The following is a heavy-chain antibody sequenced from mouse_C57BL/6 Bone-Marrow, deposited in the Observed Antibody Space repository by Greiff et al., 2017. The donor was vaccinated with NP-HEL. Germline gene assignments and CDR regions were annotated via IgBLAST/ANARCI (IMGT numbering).Heavy chain of an antibody. CDR1: GFNIKDDY. Sequence: DVKLQESGAELVRPGASVKLSCTASGFNIKDDYMHWVKQRPEQGLEWIGWIDPENGDTEYASKFQGKATITADTSSNTAYLQLSSLTSEDTAVYYCTTLLHYGSSYPGFAYWGQGTLVTVSA. CDR3: TTLLHYGSSYPGFAY. J-gene: IGHJ3*01. CDR2: IDPENGDT. D-gene: IGHD1-1*01. V-gene: IGHV14-4*01.